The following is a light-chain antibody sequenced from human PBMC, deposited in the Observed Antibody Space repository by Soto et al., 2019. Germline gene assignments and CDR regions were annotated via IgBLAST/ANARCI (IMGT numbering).Light chain of an antibody. CDR1: QSVLNY. CDR2: DAY. Sequence: IVLTQSPATVSLSPVARAILSCRASQSVLNYVAWYHQKSGQAPRLLIYDAYNRATGIPARFSGSASGTDFTLTISRLEPEDFAVDYCKQRGIWPLTFGGGTNEEI. CDR3: KQRGIWPLT. J-gene: IGKJ4*01. V-gene: IGKV3-11*01.